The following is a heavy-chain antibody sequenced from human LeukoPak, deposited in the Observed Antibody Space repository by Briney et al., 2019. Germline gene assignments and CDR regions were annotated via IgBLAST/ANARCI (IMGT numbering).Heavy chain of an antibody. J-gene: IGHJ5*02. CDR1: GFTFSSYD. CDR2: IGTAGDT. CDR3: ARCRGYDTYNWFDP. V-gene: IGHV3-13*01. D-gene: IGHD5-12*01. Sequence: PGGSLRLSCAASGFTFSSYDMHWVRQATGKGLEWVSAIGTAGDTYYPGSVKGRFTISRENAKNSLYLQMNSLRAEDTAVYYCARCRGYDTYNWFDPWGQGTLVTVSS.